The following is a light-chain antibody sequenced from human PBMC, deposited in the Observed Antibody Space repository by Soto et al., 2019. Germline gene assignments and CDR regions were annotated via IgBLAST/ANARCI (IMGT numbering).Light chain of an antibody. J-gene: IGLJ3*02. Sequence: NFMLTQPHSVSESPGKTVTISCTRSSGSIASNYVQWYQQRPGSSPTTVIYEDNQRPSGVPDRFSGPIDSSSNSASLTISGLKTEDEADYYCQSYDSSNQGVFGGGTQLIVL. CDR2: EDN. CDR3: QSYDSSNQGV. V-gene: IGLV6-57*01. CDR1: SGSIASNY.